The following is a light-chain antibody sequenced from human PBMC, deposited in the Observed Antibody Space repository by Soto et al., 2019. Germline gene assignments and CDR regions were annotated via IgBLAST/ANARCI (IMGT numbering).Light chain of an antibody. Sequence: QSALTQPASVSGSPGQSITISCTGTSSDVGGYNYLSWYQQHPGKAPKLIIYEVSDRPSGVSERFSGSKSGDRASLTISGLQAEDEADYYCSSHTNTYTYLFGTGTKLTVL. CDR1: SSDVGGYNY. J-gene: IGLJ1*01. V-gene: IGLV2-14*01. CDR3: SSHTNTYTYL. CDR2: EVS.